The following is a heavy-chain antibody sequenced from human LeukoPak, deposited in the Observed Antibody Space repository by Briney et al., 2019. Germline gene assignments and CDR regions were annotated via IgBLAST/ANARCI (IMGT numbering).Heavy chain of an antibody. CDR1: GFTFDDYG. D-gene: IGHD6-19*01. J-gene: IGHJ5*02. V-gene: IGHV3-20*04. CDR3: ARFVGSGWDSNWFDP. CDR2: INWNGGST. Sequence: PGGSLRLSCVASGFTFDDYGMSWVRQAPGKGLEWVSGINWNGGSTGYAVSVKGRFTISRDNAKNSLYLQMNSLRAEDTALYYCARFVGSGWDSNWFDPWGQGTLVTVSP.